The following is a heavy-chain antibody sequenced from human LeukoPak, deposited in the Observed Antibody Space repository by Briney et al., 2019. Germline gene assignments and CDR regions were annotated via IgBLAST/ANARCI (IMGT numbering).Heavy chain of an antibody. D-gene: IGHD2-2*01. CDR2: ITSNGGST. CDR3: VKGRCSGSSCYGGDY. V-gene: IGHV3-64D*06. CDR1: GFTFSNYA. Sequence: GGSLRLSCSASGFTFSNYAMNWVRQAPGKGLEYVTAITSNGGSTYYADSVKGRFTISRDNSKNTLYLQMSSLRAEDTAVYYCVKGRCSGSSCYGGDYWGQGTLVTVSS. J-gene: IGHJ4*02.